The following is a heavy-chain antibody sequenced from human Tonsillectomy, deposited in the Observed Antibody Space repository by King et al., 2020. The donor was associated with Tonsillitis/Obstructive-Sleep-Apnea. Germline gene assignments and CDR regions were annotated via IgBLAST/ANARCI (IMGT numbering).Heavy chain of an antibody. CDR3: VRDLPWWELQGGDY. Sequence: EGQLVQSGGVLVQPGGSLRLSCAASGFTFRSYWMSWVRQAPGKGLEWVANIKQDGSEKHYVDSVKGRFTISRDNAKNSVYLQMNSLRADDTAVYYCVRDLPWWELQGGDYWGKGTLVTVSS. V-gene: IGHV3-7*03. CDR2: IKQDGSEK. D-gene: IGHD1-26*01. J-gene: IGHJ4*02. CDR1: GFTFRSYW.